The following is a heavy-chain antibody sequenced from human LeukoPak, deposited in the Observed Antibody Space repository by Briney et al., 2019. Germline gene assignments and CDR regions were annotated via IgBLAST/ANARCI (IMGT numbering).Heavy chain of an antibody. J-gene: IGHJ3*02. Sequence: GGSLRLSCAASGFTFSSYWMHWVRHSPEKGLVWVSRIDNNGRDTIYADSVKGRFTISRDNTRNTLHLQLGSLRVEDTAIYYCAGGGGDHAFDIWSQGTMVTVSS. V-gene: IGHV3-74*01. CDR1: GFTFSSYW. CDR2: IDNNGRDT. CDR3: AGGGGDHAFDI. D-gene: IGHD2-21*02.